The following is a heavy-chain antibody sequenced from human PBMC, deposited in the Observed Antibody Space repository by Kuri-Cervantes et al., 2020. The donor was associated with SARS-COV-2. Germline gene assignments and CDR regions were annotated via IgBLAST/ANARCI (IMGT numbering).Heavy chain of an antibody. J-gene: IGHJ3*02. CDR3: ARTKVTTRRASNAFDI. CDR1: GYTFSSYY. Sequence: ASVKVSCKASGYTFSSYYIHWVRQAPGQGLEWMGIINPSDGSTNYAQKFQGRVTMTGDTSTSTVYTELSSLRSEDTAVYYCARTKVTTRRASNAFDIWGPGTMVTVSS. V-gene: IGHV1-46*01. CDR2: INPSDGST. D-gene: IGHD4-17*01.